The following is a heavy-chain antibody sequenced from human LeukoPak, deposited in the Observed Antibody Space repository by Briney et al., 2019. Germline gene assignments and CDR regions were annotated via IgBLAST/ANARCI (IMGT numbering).Heavy chain of an antibody. D-gene: IGHD2-2*02. J-gene: IGHJ4*02. V-gene: IGHV1-2*02. CDR1: GYTFTGYY. CDR3: ARSLGYCSSTSCYIPYFDY. CDR2: INPNSGGT. Sequence: GASVKVSCKASGYTFTGYYMHWVRQAPGQGLEWMGWINPNSGGTNYAQKFQGRVTMTRDTSISTAYMELSRLRSDDTAVYYCARSLGYCSSTSCYIPYFDYWGQGTLVTVSS.